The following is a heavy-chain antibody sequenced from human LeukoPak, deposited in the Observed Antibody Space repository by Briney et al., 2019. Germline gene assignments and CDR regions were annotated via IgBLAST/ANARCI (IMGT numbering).Heavy chain of an antibody. D-gene: IGHD2-2*01. CDR2: ISYDGSNK. Sequence: GGSLRLSCAASGFTFRSYGMHWVRQAPGKGLEWVAVISYDGSNKYYADSVKGRFTISRDNSKNTLYLQMNSLRAEDTAVYYCAKEGPMGVVPAATFFDYWGQGTLVTVSS. CDR3: AKEGPMGVVPAATFFDY. J-gene: IGHJ4*02. CDR1: GFTFRSYG. V-gene: IGHV3-30*18.